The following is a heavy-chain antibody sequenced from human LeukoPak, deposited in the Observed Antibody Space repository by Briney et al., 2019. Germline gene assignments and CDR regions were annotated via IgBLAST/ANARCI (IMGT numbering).Heavy chain of an antibody. Sequence: GGSLRLSCGASGFTFSSYGMSWVRQAPGKGLEWVSGISNSGGSTYYADSVKGRFTISRDNSKNTLYLQMNSLRAEDTALYYCAKDRNSGNYYQTGDFHYWGQGTLVTVSS. CDR2: ISNSGGST. CDR3: AKDRNSGNYYQTGDFHY. D-gene: IGHD1-26*01. V-gene: IGHV3-23*01. CDR1: GFTFSSYG. J-gene: IGHJ4*02.